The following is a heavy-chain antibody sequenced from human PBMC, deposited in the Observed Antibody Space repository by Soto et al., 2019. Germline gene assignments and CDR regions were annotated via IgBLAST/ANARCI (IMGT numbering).Heavy chain of an antibody. CDR1: GYRFETYA. Sequence: GASVKVSCKSSGYRFETYAMSWLRQAPGQGLEWMGWIRAYNIDTYYAQKFQGRVTMTTDTSTGTAYMELRSLRSDDTAVYYCARGHGVIIGAMDVWGQGTTVTVSS. CDR3: ARGHGVIIGAMDV. CDR2: IRAYNIDT. J-gene: IGHJ6*02. D-gene: IGHD3-3*01. V-gene: IGHV1-18*01.